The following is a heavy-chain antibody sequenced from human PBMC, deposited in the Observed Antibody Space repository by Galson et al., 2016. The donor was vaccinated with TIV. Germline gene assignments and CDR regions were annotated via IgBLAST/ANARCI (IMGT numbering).Heavy chain of an antibody. Sequence: SVKVSCKASGYTFSESGISWVRQAPGQGLEWMGGIIPIFGTPNYAQKFQGRVTITTDESTNTAYMELSSLRSDDTAVYYCARVHTYYYYDMGGWGKGTTVTVAS. CDR1: GYTFSESG. CDR3: ARVHTYYYYDMGG. J-gene: IGHJ6*03. V-gene: IGHV1-69*05. CDR2: IIPIFGTP.